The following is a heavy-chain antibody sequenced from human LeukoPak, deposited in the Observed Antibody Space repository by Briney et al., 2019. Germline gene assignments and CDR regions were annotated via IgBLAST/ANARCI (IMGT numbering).Heavy chain of an antibody. Sequence: GGSLRLSCAASGFNFSSYGMHWVRQAPGKGLEWVTSIWFDGSNIHYADSVKGRVIISRDNSKSALYLQMNSLRAEDTAVYYCAKDGSGSYYNTPFDYWGQGTLVTVSS. CDR3: AKDGSGSYYNTPFDY. CDR1: GFNFSSYG. V-gene: IGHV3-30*02. D-gene: IGHD3-10*01. CDR2: IWFDGSNI. J-gene: IGHJ4*02.